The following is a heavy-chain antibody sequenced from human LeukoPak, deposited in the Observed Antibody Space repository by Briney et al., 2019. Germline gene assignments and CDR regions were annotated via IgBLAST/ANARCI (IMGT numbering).Heavy chain of an antibody. CDR3: AAGYCSGGSCYPYYYYGMDV. V-gene: IGHV1-58*01. D-gene: IGHD2-15*01. Sequence: GASVKVSCKASGFTFTSSAVQWVRQARGQRLEWIGWIVVGSGNTNYAQKLQERVTITRDMSTGTAYMELSSLRSEDTAVYYCAAGYCSGGSCYPYYYYGMDVWGQGTTVTVSS. CDR2: IVVGSGNT. CDR1: GFTFTSSA. J-gene: IGHJ6*02.